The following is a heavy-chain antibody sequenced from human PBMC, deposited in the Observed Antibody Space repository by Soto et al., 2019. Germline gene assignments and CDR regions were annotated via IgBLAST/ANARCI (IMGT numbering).Heavy chain of an antibody. CDR3: AGDDLITMVRGVMSWFDP. Sequence: SETLSLTCTVSGGSISSYYWSWIRQPAGKGLEWIGRIYTSGSTNYNPSLKSRVTMSVDTSKNQFSLKLSSVTAADTAVYYCAGDDLITMVRGVMSWFDPWGQGTLVTVSS. CDR1: GGSISSYY. D-gene: IGHD3-10*01. CDR2: IYTSGST. J-gene: IGHJ5*02. V-gene: IGHV4-4*07.